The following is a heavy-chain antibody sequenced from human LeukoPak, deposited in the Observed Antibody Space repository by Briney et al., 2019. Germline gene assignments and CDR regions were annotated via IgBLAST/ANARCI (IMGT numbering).Heavy chain of an antibody. CDR1: GFTFSNYW. V-gene: IGHV3-74*01. CDR3: ARDKGALDY. CDR2: INSDGSTT. D-gene: IGHD1-26*01. Sequence: SGGSLRLSCAASGFTFSNYWMHWVRQAPGKGLVWVSRINSDGSTTRYADSVKGRFTISRDNAKNTVYLQMNSLRAEDTAVYYCARDKGALDYWGQGTLVTVSS. J-gene: IGHJ4*02.